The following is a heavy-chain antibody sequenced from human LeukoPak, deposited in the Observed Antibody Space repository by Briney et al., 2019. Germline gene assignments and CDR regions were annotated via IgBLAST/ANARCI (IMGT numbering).Heavy chain of an antibody. CDR1: GGSISGYY. Sequence: SETLSLTCTVSGGSISGYYWSWIRQPPRQGLEWIGYIHYSGRTNYNPSLKGRVTISLDMSKNQFSLKLNSMTAADTAVYYCAREGQWLPDWFDPWGQGTLVTVSS. CDR3: AREGQWLPDWFDP. D-gene: IGHD6-19*01. CDR2: IHYSGRT. J-gene: IGHJ5*02. V-gene: IGHV4-59*01.